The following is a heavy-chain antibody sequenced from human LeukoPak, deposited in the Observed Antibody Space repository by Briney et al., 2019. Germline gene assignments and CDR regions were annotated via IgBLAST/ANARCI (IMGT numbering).Heavy chain of an antibody. CDR2: IKSKADGETT. CDR3: ATDLPYRGSGEFDY. CDR1: GFTFSGAW. V-gene: IGHV3-15*01. Sequence: GGSLRLSCAASGFTFSGAWMSWVRQSPGKGLEWVGLIKSKADGETTHYAAPVEGRFTISRDDSKNTVCLEMNGLKTEDTAMYYCATDLPYRGSGEFDYWGQGTLVTVSS. D-gene: IGHD3-10*01. J-gene: IGHJ4*02.